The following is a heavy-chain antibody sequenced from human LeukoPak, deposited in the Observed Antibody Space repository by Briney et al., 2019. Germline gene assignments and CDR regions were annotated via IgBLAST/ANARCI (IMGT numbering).Heavy chain of an antibody. CDR1: GFTFDDYA. CDR2: ISWNSGTV. V-gene: IGHV3-9*01. D-gene: IGHD6-13*01. J-gene: IGHJ3*02. CDR3: AKDLAASGPEGAFDI. Sequence: GGSLRLSCAASGFTFDDYAMHWVRQAPGKGLEWVSGISWNSGTVGYVDSVEGRFTISRDNAKNSLYLQMNSLKTEDTAFYFCAKDLAASGPEGAFDIWGQGTMVTVSS.